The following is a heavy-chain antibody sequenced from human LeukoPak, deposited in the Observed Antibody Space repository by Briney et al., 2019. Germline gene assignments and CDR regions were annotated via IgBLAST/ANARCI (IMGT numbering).Heavy chain of an antibody. V-gene: IGHV1-2*04. D-gene: IGHD6-19*01. CDR1: GYTFTGYY. CDR2: INPNSGGT. Sequence: GASVKVSCKASGYTFTGYYMHWVRLAPGQGLEWMGWINPNSGGTNYAQKFQGWVTMTRDTSISTAYMELSRLRSDDTAVYYCARDSGSAVAGNWFDPWGQGTLVTVSS. CDR3: ARDSGSAVAGNWFDP. J-gene: IGHJ5*02.